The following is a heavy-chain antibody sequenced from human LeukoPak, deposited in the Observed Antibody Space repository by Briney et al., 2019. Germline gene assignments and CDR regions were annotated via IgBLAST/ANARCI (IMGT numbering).Heavy chain of an antibody. V-gene: IGHV2-5*02. D-gene: IGHD3-22*01. CDR2: IYWDDDK. Sequence: SGPSLVKPPQTLTLTCAFSGFSLTTREVGVGWIRQPPGKALEWLALIYWDDDKRYRPSLKSRLTITKDTSKKQVVLTVTNLDPVDTATYYCARLAYYDNSGSSRPFDIWGQGTRVTVSS. CDR1: GFSLTTREVG. CDR3: ARLAYYDNSGSSRPFDI. J-gene: IGHJ3*02.